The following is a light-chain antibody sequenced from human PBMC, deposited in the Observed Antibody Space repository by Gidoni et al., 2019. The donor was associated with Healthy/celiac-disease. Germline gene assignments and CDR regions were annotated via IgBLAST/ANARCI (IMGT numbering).Light chain of an antibody. Sequence: EIVMTQSPATLSVYPGERATLSCRASQSVSSNLAWYQQKPGQAPRLLIYGASIRATGIPARFSGSGSGTEFTLTISILQSEDFAVYYCQQYNNWPLTFGGGTK. CDR1: QSVSSN. J-gene: IGKJ4*01. V-gene: IGKV3D-15*03. CDR3: QQYNNWPLT. CDR2: GAS.